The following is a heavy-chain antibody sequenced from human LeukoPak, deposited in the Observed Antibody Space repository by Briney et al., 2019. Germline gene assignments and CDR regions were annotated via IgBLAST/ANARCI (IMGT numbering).Heavy chain of an antibody. CDR2: IYYSGST. J-gene: IGHJ5*02. D-gene: IGHD4-17*01. CDR1: GGSISSHY. V-gene: IGHV4-59*11. CDR3: ARGGTTVTPGLLWFDP. Sequence: SETLSLACSVSGGSISSHYWSWIRQPPGKGLEWIGYIYYSGSTKYNPSLKSRVTISVDTSKNQFSLKLSSVTAADTAAYYCARGGTTVTPGLLWFDPWGQGTLVTVSS.